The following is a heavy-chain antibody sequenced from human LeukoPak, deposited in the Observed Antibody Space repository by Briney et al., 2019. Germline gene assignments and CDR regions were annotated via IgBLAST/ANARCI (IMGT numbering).Heavy chain of an antibody. CDR2: IYTGGST. V-gene: IGHV4-4*07. CDR1: GGSITGYY. Sequence: SETLSLTCTVSGGSITGYYWSWIRQPAGKGLEWIWRIYTGGSTNYNPSLKSRVTMSIDTSKHQFPLKLRSATDADTAIYYCTTSYAGPGFDYWGQGTLVTVSS. J-gene: IGHJ4*02. D-gene: IGHD3-16*02. CDR3: TTSYAGPGFDY.